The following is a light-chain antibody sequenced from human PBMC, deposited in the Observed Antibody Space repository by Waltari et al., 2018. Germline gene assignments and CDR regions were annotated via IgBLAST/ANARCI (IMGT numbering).Light chain of an antibody. CDR3: QQRGNWPPLT. V-gene: IGKV3-11*01. CDR1: QRASSY. CDR2: EAS. J-gene: IGKJ4*01. Sequence: SRRANQRASSYRAWYQQKPGRAPRRLIHEASTWATGIPARFSGSGSGTDFTLTNHSLEPDDCAVYYCQQRGNWPPLTFGGGTKVEIK.